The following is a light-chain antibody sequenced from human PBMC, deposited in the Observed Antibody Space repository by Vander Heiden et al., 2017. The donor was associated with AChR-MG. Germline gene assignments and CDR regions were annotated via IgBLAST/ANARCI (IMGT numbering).Light chain of an antibody. CDR3: MQALQSPRT. V-gene: IGKV2-28*01. CDR2: LGS. J-gene: IGKJ3*01. CDR1: F. Sequence: IVTTQSPLSLPVIPGEPASISISFLEWYLQKPGQSPQLLIYLGSNRASGVPDRLSGSGSGTDFTLKSSKVEAEDVGVYYCMQALQSPRTFGPGTTVDVK.